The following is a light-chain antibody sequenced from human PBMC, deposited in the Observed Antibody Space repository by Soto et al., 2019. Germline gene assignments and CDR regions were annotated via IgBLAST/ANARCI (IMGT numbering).Light chain of an antibody. J-gene: IGLJ3*02. V-gene: IGLV1-47*01. Sequence: QSVLTQPPSASGTPGQRVTISCSGSNSNIGNNYVFWYQQVPGTAPKVVTYRNNQRPSGVPDRFSSSRSGTSASLAITGLRSEDEADYYCAAWDGSLNGVVFGGGTKLTVL. CDR2: RNN. CDR1: NSNIGNNY. CDR3: AAWDGSLNGVV.